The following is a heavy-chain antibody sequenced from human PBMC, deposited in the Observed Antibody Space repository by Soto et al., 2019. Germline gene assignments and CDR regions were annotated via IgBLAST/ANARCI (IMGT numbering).Heavy chain of an antibody. CDR3: ARGGVATFGYFDL. V-gene: IGHV1-3*01. D-gene: IGHD5-12*01. J-gene: IGHJ2*01. CDR1: GYTFTSYA. CDR2: TNAGNGNT. Sequence: QVQLVQSGAEVKKPGASVKVSCKASGYTFTSYAMHWVRQAPGQRLEWIGWTNAGNGNTKYSQKFQGSVTITRDTSASTAYMELSSLRSEDTAVYYCARGGVATFGYFDLWGRGTLVTFSS.